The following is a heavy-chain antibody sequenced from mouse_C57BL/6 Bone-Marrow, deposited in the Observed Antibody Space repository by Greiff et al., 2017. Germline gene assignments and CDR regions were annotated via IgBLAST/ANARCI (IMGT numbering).Heavy chain of an antibody. CDR3: VHDGLWFAY. D-gene: IGHD2-3*01. CDR2: IDPEDGET. J-gene: IGHJ3*01. Sequence: EVKLQQSGAELVKPGASVKLSCTASGFNIKDYYMPWVKQRTEQGLGWIGRIDPEDGETKYAPKFQGKATITADTSSNTAYLQLSSLTSEDTAVYYCVHDGLWFAYWGQGTLVTVSA. CDR1: GFNIKDYY. V-gene: IGHV14-2*01.